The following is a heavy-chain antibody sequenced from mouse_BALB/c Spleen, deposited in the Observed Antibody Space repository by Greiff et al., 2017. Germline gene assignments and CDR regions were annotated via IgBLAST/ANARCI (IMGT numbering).Heavy chain of an antibody. CDR3: ARGDSSGYAMDY. J-gene: IGHJ4*01. Sequence: QVQLQQSGAELARPGASVKLSCKASGYTFTSYWMQWVKQRPGQGLEWIGAIYPGDGDTRYTQKFKGKATLTADKSSSTAYMQLSSLASEDSAVYYCARGDSSGYAMDYWGQGTSVTVSS. D-gene: IGHD3-2*01. CDR2: IYPGDGDT. V-gene: IGHV1-87*01. CDR1: GYTFTSYW.